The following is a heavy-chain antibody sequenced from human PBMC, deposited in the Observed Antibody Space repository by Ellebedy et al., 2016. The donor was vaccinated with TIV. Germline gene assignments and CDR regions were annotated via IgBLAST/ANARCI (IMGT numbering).Heavy chain of an antibody. CDR3: ARQLSLDPMTFDD. D-gene: IGHD1-20*01. CDR1: GGSISNYC. Sequence: MPSETLSLTCTVSGGSISNYCWRWIRQPPGKGLEWIGYIYYSGSTNYNPSLKTRVTISIDTSKNQFSLKVSSVTAADTAVYYCARQLSLDPMTFDDWGRGTLVTVSS. J-gene: IGHJ4*02. CDR2: IYYSGST. V-gene: IGHV4-59*08.